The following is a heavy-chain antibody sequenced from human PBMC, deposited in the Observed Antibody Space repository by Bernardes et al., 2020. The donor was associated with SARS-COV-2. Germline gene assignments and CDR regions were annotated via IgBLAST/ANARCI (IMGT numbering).Heavy chain of an antibody. D-gene: IGHD1-26*01. J-gene: IGHJ2*01. CDR3: AKRRVIGNWYFDL. CDR1: GFTFSSYG. CDR2: ISDSSGET. V-gene: IGHV3-23*01. Sequence: GGSLRLSCAASGFTFSSYGMFWVRQAPGKGLEWVSAISDSSGETFYADSMKGRFTISRDNSKNTLYLQMNSLRAEDTALYYCAKRRVIGNWYFDLWGRGTLVTVSS.